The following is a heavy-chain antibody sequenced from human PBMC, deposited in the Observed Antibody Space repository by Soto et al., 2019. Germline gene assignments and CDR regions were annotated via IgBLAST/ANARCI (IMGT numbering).Heavy chain of an antibody. CDR1: GFSLSNAGLG. Sequence: QVTVKESGPVLVKPTETLTLTCTVSGFSLSNAGLGVSWIRQPPGKALEWLAHIFSNDEKSYSTSLKSRLTSSKDTSKSQVVLTMTNMDPVDTATYYCASTYSTSWYWFDPWCQGTLVTVSS. CDR2: IFSNDEK. V-gene: IGHV2-26*04. D-gene: IGHD6-13*01. J-gene: IGHJ5*02. CDR3: ASTYSTSWYWFDP.